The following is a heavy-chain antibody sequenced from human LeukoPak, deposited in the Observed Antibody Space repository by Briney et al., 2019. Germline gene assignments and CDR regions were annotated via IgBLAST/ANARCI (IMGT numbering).Heavy chain of an antibody. CDR2: ISSSSTI. Sequence: GGSLRLSCAASGFTFSSYSMNWVRQAPGKGLEWVSYISSSSTIYYADSVKGRFTISRDNAKDSLYLQMNSLRAEDTAVYYCAREPDYDFWSGYYTGYYFDYWGQGTLVTVSS. D-gene: IGHD3-3*01. V-gene: IGHV3-48*01. CDR3: AREPDYDFWSGYYTGYYFDY. J-gene: IGHJ4*02. CDR1: GFTFSSYS.